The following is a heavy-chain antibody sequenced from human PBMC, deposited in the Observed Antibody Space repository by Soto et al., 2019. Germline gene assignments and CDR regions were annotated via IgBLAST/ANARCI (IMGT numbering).Heavy chain of an antibody. CDR3: ATIPATTILTDY. CDR2: IYYSGST. D-gene: IGHD2-2*02. J-gene: IGHJ4*02. V-gene: IGHV4-39*01. CDR1: GGSSTSSYY. Sequence: SSETLSLTCTVSGGSSTSSYYWGWIRQPPGKGLEWIGSIYYSGSTYYNPSLKSRVTISVDTSKNQFSLKLSSVTAADTAVYYCATIPATTILTDYWGQGTLVTVSS.